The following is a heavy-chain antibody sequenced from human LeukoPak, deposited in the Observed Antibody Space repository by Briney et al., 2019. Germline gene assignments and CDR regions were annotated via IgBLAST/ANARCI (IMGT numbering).Heavy chain of an antibody. Sequence: ASVKVSCKASGYTFTAYYIHWVRQAPGQGLEWMGLINPGGSSTTYAQKFQGRVTMTRDMLTSTDYMELTSLTSDDTAVYYCARDNSVGETAWWFDPWGQGTLVTVSS. V-gene: IGHV1-46*01. CDR3: ARDNSVGETAWWFDP. CDR1: GYTFTAYY. D-gene: IGHD1-26*01. CDR2: INPGGSST. J-gene: IGHJ5*02.